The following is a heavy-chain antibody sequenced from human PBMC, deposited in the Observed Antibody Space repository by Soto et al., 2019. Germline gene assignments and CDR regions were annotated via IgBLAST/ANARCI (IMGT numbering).Heavy chain of an antibody. CDR1: GFTFSSYA. Sequence: QVQLVEFGGGVVQPGRSLRLSCAASGFTFSSYAMHWVRQAPGKGLEWVAVISYDGSNKYYADSVKGRFTISRDNSKNTLYLQMNSLRAEDTAVYYCARGGGGWIQLWASYYYYGMDVWGQGTTVTVSS. D-gene: IGHD5-18*01. J-gene: IGHJ6*02. CDR3: ARGGGGWIQLWASYYYYGMDV. V-gene: IGHV3-30-3*01. CDR2: ISYDGSNK.